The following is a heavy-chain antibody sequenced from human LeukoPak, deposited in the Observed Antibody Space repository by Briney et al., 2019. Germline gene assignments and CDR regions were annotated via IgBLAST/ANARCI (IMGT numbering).Heavy chain of an antibody. Sequence: GGSLRLSCAASGFTFSGFWMHWVRHAPGKGLVWVSCISFDGSDATYADSVKGRFTISRDNVKNTLHLQMDSLTVEDTAVYYCARYHLGSYFRDPFDHWGQGTLVTVSS. CDR1: GFTFSGFW. J-gene: IGHJ4*02. CDR3: ARYHLGSYFRDPFDH. D-gene: IGHD3-10*01. CDR2: ISFDGSDA. V-gene: IGHV3-74*01.